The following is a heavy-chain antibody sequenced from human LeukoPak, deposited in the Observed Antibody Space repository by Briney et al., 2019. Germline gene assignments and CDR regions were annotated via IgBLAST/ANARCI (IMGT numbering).Heavy chain of an antibody. V-gene: IGHV3-74*01. Sequence: GGSLRLSCAASGFTFSSYWMHWVRQAPGKGLEGVSRVNNDGSATTYADSVKGRFTISRDNAKNTLYLQMNSMREDDTAVYYCVRATAAFDIWGPGTMVTVSS. J-gene: IGHJ3*02. CDR1: GFTFSSYW. D-gene: IGHD5-18*01. CDR3: VRATAAFDI. CDR2: VNNDGSAT.